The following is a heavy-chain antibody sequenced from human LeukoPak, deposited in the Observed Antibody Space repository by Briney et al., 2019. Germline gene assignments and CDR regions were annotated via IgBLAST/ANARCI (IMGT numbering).Heavy chain of an antibody. J-gene: IGHJ4*02. D-gene: IGHD1-26*01. Sequence: HGESLKISCKGSGYSFTSYWIGWVRQMPGKGLEWMGIIFPGDSDTRYSPSFQGQVTISADKSISTAYLQWSSLKASDTAMYYCARNHKAYSGTYYGLVDYWGQGTLVTVSS. CDR3: ARNHKAYSGTYYGLVDY. CDR2: IFPGDSDT. CDR1: GYSFTSYW. V-gene: IGHV5-51*01.